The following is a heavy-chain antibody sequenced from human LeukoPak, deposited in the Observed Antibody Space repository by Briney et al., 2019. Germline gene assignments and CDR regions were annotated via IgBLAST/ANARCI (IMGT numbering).Heavy chain of an antibody. CDR1: GDTFSNHA. CDR3: ARDRQYCNSPTCYQGFDY. V-gene: IGHV1-69*04. Sequence: GASVKVSCKASGDTFSNHAINWVRQAPGQGLEWMGRIIPILGVTNYAQKFQGRVTITADISTTTAYMELTSLTSEDTAVYYCARDRQYCNSPTCYQGFDYWSEGTLATVSS. D-gene: IGHD2-2*01. CDR2: IIPILGVT. J-gene: IGHJ4*02.